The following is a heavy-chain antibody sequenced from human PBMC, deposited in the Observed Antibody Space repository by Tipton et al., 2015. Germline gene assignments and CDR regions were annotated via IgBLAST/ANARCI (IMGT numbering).Heavy chain of an antibody. J-gene: IGHJ5*01. CDR2: IFPGDSDT. CDR1: GYSFTSYW. Sequence: QLVQSGAEVKKSGESLKISCNGSGYSFTSYWIGWVRQMPGKGLEWMGIIFPGDSDTRYSPSFQGQVTISVDKSINSAYLQWSSLKASDTAIYYCARQPLVYAINGWLDSWGQGTLVTVSS. V-gene: IGHV5-51*01. CDR3: ARQPLVYAINGWLDS. D-gene: IGHD2-8*01.